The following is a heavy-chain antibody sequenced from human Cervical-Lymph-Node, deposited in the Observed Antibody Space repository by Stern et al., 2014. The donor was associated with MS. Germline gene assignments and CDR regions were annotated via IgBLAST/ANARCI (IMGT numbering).Heavy chain of an antibody. CDR3: ATLAVSGDSYVDY. CDR1: GFTFDDYV. J-gene: IGHJ4*02. D-gene: IGHD6-19*01. Sequence: EVQLEESGGGLVQPGRSLRLSCAASGFTFDDYVMHWVRQAPGKGLEWVSSISWNSRSIDYADSVKGRFTISRDNAKNSLYLQMNSLRAEDTALYYCATLAVSGDSYVDYWGQGTLVTVSS. V-gene: IGHV3-9*01. CDR2: ISWNSRSI.